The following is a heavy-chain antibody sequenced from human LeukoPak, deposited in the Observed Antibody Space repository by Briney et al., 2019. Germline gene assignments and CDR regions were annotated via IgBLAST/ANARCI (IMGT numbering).Heavy chain of an antibody. Sequence: PSETLSLTCAVYGGSFSGYYWSWIRQPPGKGLEWTGEINHSGSTNYNPSLKSRVTISVDTSKNQFSLKLSSVTAADTAVYYCARLRRGMATTDYWGQGTLVTVSS. J-gene: IGHJ4*02. D-gene: IGHD5-24*01. CDR3: ARLRRGMATTDY. CDR1: GGSFSGYY. V-gene: IGHV4-34*01. CDR2: INHSGST.